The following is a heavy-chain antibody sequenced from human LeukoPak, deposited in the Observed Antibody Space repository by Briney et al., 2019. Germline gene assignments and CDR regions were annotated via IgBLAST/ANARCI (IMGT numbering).Heavy chain of an antibody. V-gene: IGHV3-9*01. CDR2: ISWDGRNM. CDR3: IKDMGFDLLKDAFDL. J-gene: IGHJ3*01. D-gene: IGHD1-26*01. Sequence: GGSLRLSCAASGFSLDDYAMHWVRQAPGQGLEWVSSISWDGRNMAYAASVKGRFTISRDNAQNSLYLQMYSLKIDDTAFYYCIKDMGFDLLKDAFDLWGRGMLVTVSS. CDR1: GFSLDDYA.